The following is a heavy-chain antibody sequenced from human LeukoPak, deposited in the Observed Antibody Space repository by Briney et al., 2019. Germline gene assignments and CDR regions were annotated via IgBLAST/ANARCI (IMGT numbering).Heavy chain of an antibody. J-gene: IGHJ6*03. V-gene: IGHV4-59*11. D-gene: IGHD6-6*01. CDR1: GGSISSHY. Sequence: SETLSLTCTVSGGSISSHYWSWIRQPPGKGLEWIGYIYYSGSTNYNPSLKSRVTISVDTSKNQFSLKPSSVTAADTAVYYCARGKYSSSSPINYYYYYYMDVWGKGTTVTVSS. CDR2: IYYSGST. CDR3: ARGKYSSSSPINYYYYYYMDV.